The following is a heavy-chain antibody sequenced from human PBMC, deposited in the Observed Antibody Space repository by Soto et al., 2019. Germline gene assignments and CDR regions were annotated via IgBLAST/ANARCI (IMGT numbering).Heavy chain of an antibody. CDR1: GFTFSSYS. J-gene: IGHJ3*02. CDR3: ARDEWELPTDAFDI. D-gene: IGHD1-26*01. CDR2: ISSSSSYI. Sequence: GSLRLSCAASGFTFSSYSMNWVRQAPGKGLEWVSSISSSSSYIYYADSVKGRFTISRDNAKNSLYLQMNSLRAEDTAVYYCARDEWELPTDAFDIWGQGTMVTVSS. V-gene: IGHV3-21*01.